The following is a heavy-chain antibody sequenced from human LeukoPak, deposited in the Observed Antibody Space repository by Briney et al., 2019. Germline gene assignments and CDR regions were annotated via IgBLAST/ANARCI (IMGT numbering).Heavy chain of an antibody. V-gene: IGHV4-4*07. Sequence: SDTLSLTCTVSGGFISGYFWHWIRQPAGKGLEWIGRVHISETTIYNPSLKSRVTMSVDTSNNHFSLNLSSVTAADTAVYCARGYRISEIRFFEWLLDYWGQGYLVTVSS. J-gene: IGHJ4*02. D-gene: IGHD3-3*01. CDR3: ARGYRISEIRFFEWLLDY. CDR1: GGFISGYF. CDR2: VHISETT.